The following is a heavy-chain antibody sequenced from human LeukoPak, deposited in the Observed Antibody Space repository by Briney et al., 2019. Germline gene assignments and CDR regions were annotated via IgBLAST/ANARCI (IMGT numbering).Heavy chain of an antibody. J-gene: IGHJ6*03. Sequence: PGGSLRLSCVGSGFTFSSYSMNWVRQAPGKGLEWVSSISTSSIYIYYADSVKGRFTISRDNAKNSLYLQMNSLRAEDTAVYYCARVGVAVAGTVHYYYYMDVWGKGTTVTISS. V-gene: IGHV3-21*01. CDR1: GFTFSSYS. CDR3: ARVGVAVAGTVHYYYYMDV. CDR2: ISTSSIYI. D-gene: IGHD6-19*01.